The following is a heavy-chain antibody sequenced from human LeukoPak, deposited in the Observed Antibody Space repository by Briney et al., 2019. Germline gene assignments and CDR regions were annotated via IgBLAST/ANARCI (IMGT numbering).Heavy chain of an antibody. CDR1: GFSFSTSEVA. Sequence: SGPTLVKPTQTLTLTCTFSGFSFSTSEVAVGWIRQPPGKALEWLALIFWDDDDRYSPSLKNRLTITKDTSKNQVVLTMTSMDPLETATYYCAHRRSYGDYDYWGQGTLVTVSS. D-gene: IGHD4-17*01. V-gene: IGHV2-5*02. J-gene: IGHJ4*02. CDR3: AHRRSYGDYDY. CDR2: IFWDDDD.